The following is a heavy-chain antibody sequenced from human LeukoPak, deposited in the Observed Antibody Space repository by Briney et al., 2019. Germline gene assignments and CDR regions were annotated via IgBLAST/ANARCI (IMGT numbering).Heavy chain of an antibody. CDR1: GGSISSYY. Sequence: SETLSLTCTVSGGSISSYYWSWIRQPPGKGLEWIGYIYYSGSTNYNPSLKSRVTISVDTSKNQFSLKLSSVTAADTAVYYCARDLRGTVPGPYWYFDLWGRGTLVTVSS. J-gene: IGHJ2*01. CDR2: IYYSGST. D-gene: IGHD2-8*02. CDR3: ARDLRGTVPGPYWYFDL. V-gene: IGHV4-59*01.